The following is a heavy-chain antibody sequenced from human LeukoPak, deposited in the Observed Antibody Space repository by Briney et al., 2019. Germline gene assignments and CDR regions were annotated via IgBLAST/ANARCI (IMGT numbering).Heavy chain of an antibody. CDR1: GYSISSGYY. Sequence: SETLSLTCAVSGYSISSGYYWGWIRQPPGKGLEWIGSIYHSGSTYYSPSLKSRVTISVDTSKNQFSLKLSSVTAADTAVYYCARVVAVAGTPYFDYWGQGTLVTVSS. V-gene: IGHV4-38-2*01. D-gene: IGHD6-19*01. CDR2: IYHSGST. J-gene: IGHJ4*02. CDR3: ARVVAVAGTPYFDY.